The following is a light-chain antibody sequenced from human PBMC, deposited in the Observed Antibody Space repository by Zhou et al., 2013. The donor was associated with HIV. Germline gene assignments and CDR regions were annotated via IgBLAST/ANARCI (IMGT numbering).Light chain of an antibody. V-gene: IGKV2-30*01. CDR1: QSLLYYDGNTY. CDR2: KVS. J-gene: IGKJ2*03. Sequence: VVMTQSPLSLSVPLGQPASMSCASSQSLLYYDGNTYLNWYHQRPGQSPRLLIYKVSNRISEVPDRFSGSGSGTDFTLKISRVEPEDVGVYYCMESLQNPYSFGQGTKLEIK. CDR3: MESLQNPYS.